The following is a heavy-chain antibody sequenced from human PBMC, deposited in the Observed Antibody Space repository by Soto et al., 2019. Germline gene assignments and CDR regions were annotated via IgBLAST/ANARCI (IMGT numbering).Heavy chain of an antibody. CDR1: GFTFSSYS. J-gene: IGHJ6*02. CDR2: ISSSSSYI. CDR3: ARDPHPHDYGDYFCYGMDV. Sequence: EVQLVESGGGLVKPGGSLRLSCAASGFTFSSYSMNWVRQAPGKGLDWVSSISSSSSYIYYADSVKGRFTISRDNAKNSLYLQMHSLRAEDTAVYYCARDPHPHDYGDYFCYGMDVWGQGTTVTVSS. D-gene: IGHD4-17*01. V-gene: IGHV3-21*01.